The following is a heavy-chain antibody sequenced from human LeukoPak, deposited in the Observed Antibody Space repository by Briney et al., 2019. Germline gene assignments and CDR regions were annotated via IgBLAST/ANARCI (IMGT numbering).Heavy chain of an antibody. D-gene: IGHD3-10*01. CDR3: AKEWFDV. J-gene: IGHJ6*04. CDR2: ISYDGSNK. CDR1: GFTFSSYG. V-gene: IGHV3-30*18. Sequence: GGSLRLSCAASGFTFSSYGMHWVRQAPGKGLEWVAVISYDGSNKYYADSVKGRFTISRDNSKNTLYLQMNSLRAEDTAVYYCAKEWFDVWGKGTTVTVSS.